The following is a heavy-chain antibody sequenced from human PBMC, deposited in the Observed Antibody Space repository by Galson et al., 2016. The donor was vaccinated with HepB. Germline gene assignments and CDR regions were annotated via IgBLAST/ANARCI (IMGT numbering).Heavy chain of an antibody. CDR2: IRGDGIVS. D-gene: IGHD3-10*01. Sequence: SLRLSCAASGFTFNARWMNWVRQAPGKGLEWVANIRGDGIVSYYAESVRGRFTISRDNAKNSLYLQMNGLRVDETAVYYCSRETTGSYFDWGQGTLVTVSS. V-gene: IGHV3-7*01. CDR3: SRETTGSYFD. J-gene: IGHJ4*02. CDR1: GFTFNARW.